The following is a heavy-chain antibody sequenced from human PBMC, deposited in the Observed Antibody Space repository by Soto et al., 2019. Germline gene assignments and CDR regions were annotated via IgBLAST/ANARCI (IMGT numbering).Heavy chain of an antibody. CDR3: ATVGTGSYGWFDP. J-gene: IGHJ5*02. CDR1: GFTFSTYW. CDR2: INSDGSRT. D-gene: IGHD1-26*01. V-gene: IGHV3-74*01. Sequence: EVQLVESGGGLGQPGGSLRLSCAASGFTFSTYWMHWVRQAPGKGLVWVSRINSDGSRTNYADSVKGRFTTFRDNAKNTLYLHLNSLTAEDTAVYYCATVGTGSYGWFDPWGQGTLVTVSS.